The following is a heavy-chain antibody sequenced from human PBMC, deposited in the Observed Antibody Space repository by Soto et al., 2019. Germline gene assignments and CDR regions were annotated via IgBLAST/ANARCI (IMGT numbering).Heavy chain of an antibody. J-gene: IGHJ4*02. Sequence: ASVKVCCKASGYTFTSYAMHWVRQAPGQRLEWMGWINAGNGNTKYSQKFQGRVTITGDTSASTAYMELSSLRSEDTAVYYCARIALDYCSGGSCFLPFDYWGQGTLVPVYS. V-gene: IGHV1-3*01. CDR1: GYTFTSYA. CDR2: INAGNGNT. CDR3: ARIALDYCSGGSCFLPFDY. D-gene: IGHD2-15*01.